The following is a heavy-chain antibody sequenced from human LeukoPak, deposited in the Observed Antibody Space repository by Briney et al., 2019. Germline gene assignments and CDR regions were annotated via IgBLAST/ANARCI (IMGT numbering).Heavy chain of an antibody. CDR3: AKDMDYGGNSAFDY. D-gene: IGHD4-23*01. J-gene: IGHJ4*02. CDR2: ISGSGDGT. V-gene: IGHV3-23*01. Sequence: GGSLRLSCAASGFTFSSYAMSWVRQAPGKGLEWVSAISGSGDGTYYADSVRGRFTISRDNSKNTLYLQMTSLRAEDTAVYYCAKDMDYGGNSAFDYWGQGTLVTVSS. CDR1: GFTFSSYA.